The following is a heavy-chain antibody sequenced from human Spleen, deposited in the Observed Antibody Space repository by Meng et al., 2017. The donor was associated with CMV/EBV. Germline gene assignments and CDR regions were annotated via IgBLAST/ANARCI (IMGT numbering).Heavy chain of an antibody. CDR3: ARRRTYYDFWRLYYYGMDV. V-gene: IGHV4-34*01. CDR1: GGSFSDYY. Sequence: SETLSLTCAVYGGSFSDYYWTWIRQPPGKGLEWIGEIDHSGSTNYNSSLKSRVTISVDTSKNQFSLKVSSVTAADTAVYYCARRRTYYDFWRLYYYGMDVWGQGTTVTVSS. CDR2: IDHSGST. D-gene: IGHD3-3*01. J-gene: IGHJ6*02.